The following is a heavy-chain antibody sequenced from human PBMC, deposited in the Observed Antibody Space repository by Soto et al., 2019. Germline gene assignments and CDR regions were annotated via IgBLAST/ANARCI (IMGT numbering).Heavy chain of an antibody. Sequence: GESLKISCKGSGYSFTSYWIGWVRQMPGKGLEWMGIIYPGDSDTRYSPSFQGQVTTSADKSISTAYLQWSSLKASATAMYYCARHNVDTAMGYLYYYYYGMDVWGQGTTVTVS. J-gene: IGHJ6*02. D-gene: IGHD5-18*01. CDR1: GYSFTSYW. V-gene: IGHV5-51*01. CDR2: IYPGDSDT. CDR3: ARHNVDTAMGYLYYYYYGMDV.